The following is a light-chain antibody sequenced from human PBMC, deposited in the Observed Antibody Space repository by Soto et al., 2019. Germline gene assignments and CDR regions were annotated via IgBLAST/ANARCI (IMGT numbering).Light chain of an antibody. Sequence: ETVLTQSPGTLSLSPGERASLSCRASSTVDSIYLAWYQQKPGQAPRLLIYGATNRATGIPDRFSGSGSGTDFTLTISRLEPEDFAVYYCQQRSSWPFTFGPGTKVDIK. J-gene: IGKJ3*01. CDR3: QQRSSWPFT. CDR1: STVDSIY. V-gene: IGKV3D-20*02. CDR2: GAT.